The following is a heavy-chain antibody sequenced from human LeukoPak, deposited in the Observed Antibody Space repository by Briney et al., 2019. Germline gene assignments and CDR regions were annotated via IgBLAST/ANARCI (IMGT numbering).Heavy chain of an antibody. D-gene: IGHD3-10*01. V-gene: IGHV1-2*02. CDR2: INPNSGGT. CDR3: ARGHAYYGSGISY. J-gene: IGHJ4*02. CDR1: GYTFTSYD. Sequence: GASVKVSCKASGYTFTSYDINWVRQAPGQGLEWMGWINPNSGGTNYAQKFQGRVTMTGDTSISTAYMELSRLRSDDTAVYYCARGHAYYGSGISYWGQGTLVTVSS.